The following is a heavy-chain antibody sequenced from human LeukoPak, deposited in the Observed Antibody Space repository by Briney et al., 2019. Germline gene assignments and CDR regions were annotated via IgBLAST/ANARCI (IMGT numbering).Heavy chain of an antibody. J-gene: IGHJ2*01. CDR2: IYYSGSI. Sequence: SETLSLTCTVSGGSISSHYWSWIRQPPGKGLEWIGYIYYSGSINYNPSLKSRVTISVDTSKNQFSLKLSSVTAADTAVYYCARVLYYYDSSGYYWYFDLWGRGTLVTVSS. V-gene: IGHV4-59*11. CDR3: ARVLYYYDSSGYYWYFDL. CDR1: GGSISSHY. D-gene: IGHD3-22*01.